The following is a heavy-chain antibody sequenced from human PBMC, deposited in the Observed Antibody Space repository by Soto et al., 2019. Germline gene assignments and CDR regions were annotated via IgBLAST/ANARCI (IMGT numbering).Heavy chain of an antibody. CDR1: GRSFRGYY. CDR2: INHSGST. D-gene: IGHD4-17*01. J-gene: IGHJ4*02. CDR3: ARAYGGNSGVFDY. V-gene: IGHV4-34*01. Sequence: PSETLSLTCAVYGRSFRGYYLSWIRQPPGKGLEWIGEINHSGSTNYNPSLKSRVTISVDTSQNQFSLNLSSVTAADTAVYYCARAYGGNSGVFDYWGQGTLVTVSS.